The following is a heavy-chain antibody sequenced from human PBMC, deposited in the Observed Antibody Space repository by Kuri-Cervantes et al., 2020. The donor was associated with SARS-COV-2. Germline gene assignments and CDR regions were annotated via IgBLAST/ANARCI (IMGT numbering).Heavy chain of an antibody. CDR1: GYTFTSYG. J-gene: IGHJ4*02. V-gene: IGHV1-18*01. Sequence: ASVKVSCKASGYTFTSYGISWVRQAPGQGLEWMGWISAYNGNTNYAQKLQGRVTMATDTSTSTAYMELRSLRSDDTAVYYCASWGRDMPTVTLVDYWGQGTLVTVSS. D-gene: IGHD4-17*01. CDR3: ASWGRDMPTVTLVDY. CDR2: ISAYNGNT.